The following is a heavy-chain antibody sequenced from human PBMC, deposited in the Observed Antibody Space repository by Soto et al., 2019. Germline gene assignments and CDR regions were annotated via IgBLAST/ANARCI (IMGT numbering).Heavy chain of an antibody. Sequence: GGSLRLSCAASGFTVSSNYMSWVRQAPGKGLEWVSVIYSGGSTYYADSVKGRFTISRDNSKNTLYLQMNSLRAEDTAVYYCARDRLVSDTAMVTDSYYYGMDVWGQGTTVTVSS. CDR3: ARDRLVSDTAMVTDSYYYGMDV. J-gene: IGHJ6*02. CDR1: GFTVSSNY. CDR2: IYSGGST. D-gene: IGHD5-18*01. V-gene: IGHV3-53*01.